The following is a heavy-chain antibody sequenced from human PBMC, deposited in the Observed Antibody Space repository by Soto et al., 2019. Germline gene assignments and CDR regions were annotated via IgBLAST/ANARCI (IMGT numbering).Heavy chain of an antibody. CDR3: AKDAISGDGIWLMDS. CDR1: GFTISNNY. V-gene: IGHV3-53*01. Sequence: GGSLRLSCAASGFTISNNYMNWARQAPGKGLEWVSSLLRSGSSAYYADSVRGRFTISSDTSANSLYLQMDNLRAEDTAIYYCAKDAISGDGIWLMDSWGQGTVVTVSS. CDR2: LRSGSSA. D-gene: IGHD4-17*01. J-gene: IGHJ5*02.